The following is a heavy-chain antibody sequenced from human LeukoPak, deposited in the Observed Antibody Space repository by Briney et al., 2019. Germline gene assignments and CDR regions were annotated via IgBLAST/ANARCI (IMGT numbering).Heavy chain of an antibody. CDR3: AGSGRGYRGSYYGN. CDR1: GGTFSSYA. J-gene: IGHJ1*01. V-gene: IGHV1-69*05. Sequence: SVKVSCKASGGTFSSYAISWVRQAPGQGLEWMGGIIPIFGTANYAQKFQGRVTITTDESTSTAYMELSSLRSEDTAVYYCAGSGRGYRGSYYGNWGQGTLVTVSS. D-gene: IGHD1-26*01. CDR2: IIPIFGTA.